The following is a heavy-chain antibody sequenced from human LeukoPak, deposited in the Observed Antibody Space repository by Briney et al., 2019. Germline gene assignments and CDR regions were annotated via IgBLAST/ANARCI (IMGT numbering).Heavy chain of an antibody. D-gene: IGHD6-19*01. CDR2: INEDGSEI. V-gene: IGHV3-7*01. CDR1: GFTFNDYA. CDR3: ARTAGKLAWDAFDI. J-gene: IGHJ3*02. Sequence: GRSLRLSCAASGFTFNDYAMHWVRQAPGKGLEWVASINEDGSEIHYVDSVKGRFTISRDNAKDSLYLQMNSLRAEDTAVYYCARTAGKLAWDAFDIWGQGTMVTVSS.